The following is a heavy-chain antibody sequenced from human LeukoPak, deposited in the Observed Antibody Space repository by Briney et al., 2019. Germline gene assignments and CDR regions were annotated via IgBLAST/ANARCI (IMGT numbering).Heavy chain of an antibody. V-gene: IGHV3-11*04. D-gene: IGHD6-13*01. CDR1: GFTFSDDY. Sequence: GGSLRLSCAASGFTFSDDYMSWIRQAPGKGLEWVSYISSSGSSIYYGDSVKGRFTISRDNAKNPLYLQMNSLRADDTAMYYCARLKYTSSWHYFFDDWGQGTLVTVSS. J-gene: IGHJ4*02. CDR3: ARLKYTSSWHYFFDD. CDR2: ISSSGSSI.